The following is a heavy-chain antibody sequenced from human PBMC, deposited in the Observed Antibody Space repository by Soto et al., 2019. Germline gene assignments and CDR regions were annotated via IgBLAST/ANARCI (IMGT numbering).Heavy chain of an antibody. V-gene: IGHV3-23*01. D-gene: IGHD3-3*01. CDR1: GFTFSSYA. Sequence: GSLRLSCAASGFTFSSYAMSWVRQAPGKGLEWVSAISGSGGSTYYADSVKGRFTISRDNSKNTLYLQMNSLRAEDTAVYYCAKNAWSTIFGVAPFDYWGQGTLVTVSS. CDR3: AKNAWSTIFGVAPFDY. J-gene: IGHJ4*02. CDR2: ISGSGGST.